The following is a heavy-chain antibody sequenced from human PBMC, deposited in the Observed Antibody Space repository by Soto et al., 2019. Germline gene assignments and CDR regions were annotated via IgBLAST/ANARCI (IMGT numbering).Heavy chain of an antibody. D-gene: IGHD3-22*01. V-gene: IGHV3-15*01. Sequence: LRLSCAASGFTFINAWMTWVRQTPGKGLEWVGRVKSKTDGATTDYAAPVKGRFTISRDDSKNTLYLQINSLKTEDTAVYYCATDAYYDTSGYWFWGRGTLVTVSS. CDR1: GFTFINAW. J-gene: IGHJ4*02. CDR3: ATDAYYDTSGYWF. CDR2: VKSKTDGATT.